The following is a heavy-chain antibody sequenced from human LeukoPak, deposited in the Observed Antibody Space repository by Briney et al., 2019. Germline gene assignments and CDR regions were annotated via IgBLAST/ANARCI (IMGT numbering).Heavy chain of an antibody. CDR2: IYTSGST. CDR1: GGPISSYY. CDR3: ARDGHDILTGHNWFDP. V-gene: IGHV4-4*07. D-gene: IGHD3-9*01. J-gene: IGHJ5*02. Sequence: SETLSLTCTVSGGPISSYYWSWIRQPAGKGLEWIGRIYTSGSTNYNPSLKSRVTMSVDTSKNQFSLKLSSVTAADTAVYYCARDGHDILTGHNWFDPWGQGTLVTVSS.